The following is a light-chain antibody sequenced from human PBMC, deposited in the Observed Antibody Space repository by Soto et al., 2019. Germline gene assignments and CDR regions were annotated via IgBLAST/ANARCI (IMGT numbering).Light chain of an antibody. CDR3: CSHAGDNTYV. J-gene: IGLJ1*01. CDR2: EVT. V-gene: IGLV2-8*01. CDR1: SSDVGGYNY. Sequence: QSALTQPPSASGSPGQSVTISCTGTSSDVGGYNYVSWYQQHPGKAPKLMIYEVTKRPSGVPDRFSGSKSGNTASLTVSGLQAEDESDYLCCSHAGDNTYVFGTGTKVTVL.